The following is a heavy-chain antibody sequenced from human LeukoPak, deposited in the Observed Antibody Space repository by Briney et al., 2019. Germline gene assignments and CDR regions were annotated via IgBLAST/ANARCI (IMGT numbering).Heavy chain of an antibody. D-gene: IGHD6-13*01. V-gene: IGHV3-11*01. Sequence: GGSLRLSCAASGVSFKDYYRSWIRQVPGEGLEWVSYINVNGGSMQYADSVKGRFTISRDNPKNSVSLEMNSLRAEDTAVYYCARDRRAGGYEAFDIWGQGTMVTVSS. J-gene: IGHJ3*02. CDR2: INVNGGSM. CDR1: GVSFKDYY. CDR3: ARDRRAGGYEAFDI.